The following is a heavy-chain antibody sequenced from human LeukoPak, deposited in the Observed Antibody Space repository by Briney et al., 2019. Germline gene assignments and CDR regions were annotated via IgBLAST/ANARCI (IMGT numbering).Heavy chain of an antibody. J-gene: IGHJ4*02. D-gene: IGHD3-9*01. CDR2: ISGSGGST. Sequence: PGGSLRLSCAASGFTFSSYAMSWVRQAPGKGLEWVSAISGSGGSTYYADSVKGRFTISRDNSKNTLYLQMGSLRAEDMAVYYCARAADVLRYFDWLLIGDYFDYWGQGTLVTVSS. CDR1: GFTFSSYA. CDR3: ARAADVLRYFDWLLIGDYFDY. V-gene: IGHV3-23*01.